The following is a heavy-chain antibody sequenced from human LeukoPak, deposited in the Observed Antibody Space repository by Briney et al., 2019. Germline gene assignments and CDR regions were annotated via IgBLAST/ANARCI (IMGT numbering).Heavy chain of an antibody. CDR1: GFTFSSYA. J-gene: IGHJ3*02. CDR3: AKDSSNYHDAFDI. D-gene: IGHD4-4*01. CDR2: ISGSGGST. Sequence: RPGGSLRLSCAASGFTFSSYAMSWVRRAPGKGLEWVSAISGSGGSTYYADSVKGRFTISRDNSKNTLYLQMNSLRAEDTAVYYCAKDSSNYHDAFDIWGQGTMVTVSS. V-gene: IGHV3-23*01.